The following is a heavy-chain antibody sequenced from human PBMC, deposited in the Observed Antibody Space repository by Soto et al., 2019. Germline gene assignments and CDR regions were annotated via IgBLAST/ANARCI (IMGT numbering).Heavy chain of an antibody. CDR2: ISYDGSNK. CDR3: AKAESGYCSGGSCLLPDY. Sequence: GGSLRLSCAASGFTFSSYGMHWVRQAPGKGLEWVAVISYDGSNKYYADSVKGRFTISRDSSKNTLYLQMNSLRAEDTAVYYCAKAESGYCSGGSCLLPDYWGQGTLVTVSS. V-gene: IGHV3-30*18. CDR1: GFTFSSYG. J-gene: IGHJ4*02. D-gene: IGHD2-15*01.